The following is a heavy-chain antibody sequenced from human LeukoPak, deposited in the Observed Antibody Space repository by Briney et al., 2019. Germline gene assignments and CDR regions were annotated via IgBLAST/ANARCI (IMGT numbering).Heavy chain of an antibody. Sequence: GGSLRLSCAASGFTFINYDMNWVRQAPGQGLEWVAVISYDGNNKFYADSVKGRFTISRDNSQNTLYLQMNSLRAEDTAVYYCARQAYSSNLGWFDPWGQGTLVTVSS. CDR2: ISYDGNNK. D-gene: IGHD6-13*01. J-gene: IGHJ5*02. V-gene: IGHV3-30*03. CDR3: ARQAYSSNLGWFDP. CDR1: GFTFINYD.